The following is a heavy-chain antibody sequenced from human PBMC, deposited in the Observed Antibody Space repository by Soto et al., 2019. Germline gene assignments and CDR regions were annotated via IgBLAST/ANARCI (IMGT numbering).Heavy chain of an antibody. D-gene: IGHD3-10*01. V-gene: IGHV4-4*02. Sequence: ASETLSLTCAVSSGTISSSNWRTWVRQPPGKGLEWIGEINQSGSTNYNPSLRSRVTISVDTSKNQFSLKLSSVTAADTAVYYCARESLGYGSVPFDPWGQGTLVTVSS. J-gene: IGHJ5*02. CDR2: INQSGST. CDR3: ARESLGYGSVPFDP. CDR1: SGTISSSNW.